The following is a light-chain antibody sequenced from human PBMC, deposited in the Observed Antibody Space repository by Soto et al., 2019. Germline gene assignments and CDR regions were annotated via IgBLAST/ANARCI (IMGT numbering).Light chain of an antibody. Sequence: DIQMTQSPSTLSASVGDRVTITCRASQNINNWLAGYQQKPGKAPKLLIYKASTLESGVPSRFSGSGFGTEFPLTISSLQPDDFATYYCQQYNTYSFTFGPGAKVDIK. CDR1: QNINNW. V-gene: IGKV1-5*03. CDR2: KAS. CDR3: QQYNTYSFT. J-gene: IGKJ3*01.